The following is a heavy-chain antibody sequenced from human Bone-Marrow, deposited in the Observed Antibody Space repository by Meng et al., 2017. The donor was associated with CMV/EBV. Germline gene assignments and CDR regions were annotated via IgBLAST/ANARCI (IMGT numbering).Heavy chain of an antibody. CDR2: ISAYNGNT. Sequence: ASVKVSCKASGYTFTSYGISWVRQAPGQGLEWMGWISAYNGNTNYAQKLQGRVTMTTDTSTSTAYMELRSLRSDDTAVYYCAREVAFVVVPAAISWGWSDPWGQGTLVTVSS. CDR1: GYTFTSYG. CDR3: AREVAFVVVPAAISWGWSDP. J-gene: IGHJ5*02. D-gene: IGHD2-2*01. V-gene: IGHV1-18*01.